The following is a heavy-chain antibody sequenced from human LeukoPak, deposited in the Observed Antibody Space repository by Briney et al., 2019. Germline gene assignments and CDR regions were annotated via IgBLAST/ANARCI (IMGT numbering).Heavy chain of an antibody. Sequence: GGSLRLSCAASGFTFSSYSMNWVRQAPGKGLEWVTSISSSSSYIYYADSVKGRFTISRDNAKNSLYLQMNSLRAEDTAVYYCARVTEAPYYFDYWGQGTLVTVSS. CDR2: ISSSSSYI. CDR3: ARVTEAPYYFDY. J-gene: IGHJ4*02. CDR1: GFTFSSYS. V-gene: IGHV3-21*01.